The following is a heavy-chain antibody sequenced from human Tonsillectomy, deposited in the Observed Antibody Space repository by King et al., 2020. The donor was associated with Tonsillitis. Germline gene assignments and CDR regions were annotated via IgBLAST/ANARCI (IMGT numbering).Heavy chain of an antibody. CDR2: IYSDDSGGTT. Sequence: VQLVESGGGLIQPGGSLRLSCAASGFTVSSNYMSWVRQAPGKGLEWVSIIYSDDSGGTTYYADSVKGRFTISRDNSKNTLYLQMNSLRAEDTAVYYCAADPTGEDYGNNYGYWGQGTLVTVSS. CDR3: AADPTGEDYGNNYGY. CDR1: GFTVSSNY. J-gene: IGHJ4*02. V-gene: IGHV3-53*01. D-gene: IGHD4-23*01.